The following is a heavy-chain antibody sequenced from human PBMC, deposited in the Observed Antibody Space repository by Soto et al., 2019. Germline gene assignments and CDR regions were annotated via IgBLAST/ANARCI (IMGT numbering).Heavy chain of an antibody. CDR3: TRRHCSGGRCYSDFHF. D-gene: IGHD2-15*01. Sequence: EVQLVESGGGLVQPGGSLKLSCAASGFTLSGFDLHWVRQASGEGLEWIGRIKTKVESYATEYAASVKGRFSISRDDSKNTAYLEMNSLETEDTDIYYCTRRHCSGGRCYSDFHFWGQGSLVIVSS. V-gene: IGHV3-73*01. CDR2: IKTKVESYAT. J-gene: IGHJ4*02. CDR1: GFTLSGFD.